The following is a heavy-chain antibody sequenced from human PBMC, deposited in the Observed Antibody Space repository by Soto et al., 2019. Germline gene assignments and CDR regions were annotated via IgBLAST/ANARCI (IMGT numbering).Heavy chain of an antibody. V-gene: IGHV3-48*01. J-gene: IGHJ4*02. CDR2: ISSTSSPI. CDR1: GFTFSGYS. Sequence: EVHLVESGGGLVQPGGSLRLSCAASGFTFSGYSMSWVRQAPGKGLESVSFISSTSSPIYYADSVKGRFTISRDNAKNLLYLQMDSLRAEDTARYYCARDHGSSYWVQGTLVTVSS. CDR3: ARDHGSSY.